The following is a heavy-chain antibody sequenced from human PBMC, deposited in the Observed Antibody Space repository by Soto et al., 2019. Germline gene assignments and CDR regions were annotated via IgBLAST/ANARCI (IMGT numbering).Heavy chain of an antibody. CDR1: GGSFSGYY. CDR3: ATYYYGSGRGPHNWFDP. V-gene: IGHV4-34*01. Sequence: SGTLSITCAVYGGSFSGYYWSWIRQPPGKGLEWIGEINHSGSTNYNPSLKSQVTISVDTSKNQFSLKLSSVTAADTAVYYCATYYYGSGRGPHNWFDPWGQGTLVTVSS. D-gene: IGHD3-10*01. J-gene: IGHJ5*02. CDR2: INHSGST.